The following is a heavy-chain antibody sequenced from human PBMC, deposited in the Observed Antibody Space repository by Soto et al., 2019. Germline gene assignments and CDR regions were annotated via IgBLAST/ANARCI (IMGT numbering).Heavy chain of an antibody. CDR3: ARGGRGYSSAPRYYFDY. CDR1: GGSVSSNP. V-gene: IGHV1-69*01. D-gene: IGHD5-18*01. Sequence: QVQLVQSGSEVKKPGSWVKISCKASGGSVSSNPISWVRQAPGQGLEWMAGIIPIFATVHYAQKFQGRVTITADESTSTAYMELTSLRSEDTAVYFCARGGRGYSSAPRYYFDYWGQGTLVTVS. J-gene: IGHJ4*02. CDR2: IIPIFATV.